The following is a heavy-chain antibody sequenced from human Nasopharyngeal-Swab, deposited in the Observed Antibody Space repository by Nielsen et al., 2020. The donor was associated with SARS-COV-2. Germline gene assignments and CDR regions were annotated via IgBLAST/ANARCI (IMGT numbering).Heavy chain of an antibody. V-gene: IGHV1-46*01. Sequence: ASVKVSCKASGYTFTNYYMHWVRQAPGQGLEWMGIINPSGGSTSYAQKFQGRVTMTRDTSTSTVYMELSSLRSEDTAVYYCARDGFWGLRLGELSLYLAGMDVWGQGTTVTVSS. CDR2: INPSGGST. J-gene: IGHJ6*02. D-gene: IGHD3-16*02. CDR1: GYTFTNYY. CDR3: ARDGFWGLRLGELSLYLAGMDV.